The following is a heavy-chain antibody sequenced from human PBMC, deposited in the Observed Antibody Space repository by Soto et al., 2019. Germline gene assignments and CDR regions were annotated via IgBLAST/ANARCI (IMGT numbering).Heavy chain of an antibody. V-gene: IGHV2-5*02. CDR3: GAGRRGSYYSFAS. D-gene: IGHD3-22*01. J-gene: IGHJ4*02. Sequence: QITLKESGPTVVKPTQTLMLTCTFSGFSLSTSGVGVGWIRQPPGKALEWLALIYWDDDKRYSLSLKSRVTISKDTSKNQAVLTLTHMDPADPATYYCGAGRRGSYYSFASWGQGTLVTVSS. CDR1: GFSLSTSGVG. CDR2: IYWDDDK.